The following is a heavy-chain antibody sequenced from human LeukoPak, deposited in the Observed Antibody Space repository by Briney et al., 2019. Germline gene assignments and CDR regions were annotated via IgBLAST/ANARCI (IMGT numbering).Heavy chain of an antibody. CDR2: IYYSGST. V-gene: IGHV4-59*08. CDR1: GGSISSYY. D-gene: IGHD3-10*01. Sequence: SETLSLTCTVSGGSISSYYWSWIRQPPGKGLEWIGYIYYSGSTNYNPSLKSRVTISVDTSKNQLSLKLSSVTAADTAVYYCARGDGEDRFDYWGQGTLVTVSS. J-gene: IGHJ4*02. CDR3: ARGDGEDRFDY.